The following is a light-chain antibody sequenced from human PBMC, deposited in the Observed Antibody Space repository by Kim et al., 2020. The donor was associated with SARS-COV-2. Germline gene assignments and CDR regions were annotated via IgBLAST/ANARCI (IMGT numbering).Light chain of an antibody. Sequence: AIGLTQSPPSLSASTGDRVTITCRASQDIRDRLVWYQQIPGKAPKLLIYAASTLQSGVPSRFSGSGYGTDFTLTISSLQSEDFATYYCQHCHSYPLTFGGGTKVEIK. J-gene: IGKJ4*01. CDR2: AAS. V-gene: IGKV1-8*01. CDR1: QDIRDR. CDR3: QHCHSYPLT.